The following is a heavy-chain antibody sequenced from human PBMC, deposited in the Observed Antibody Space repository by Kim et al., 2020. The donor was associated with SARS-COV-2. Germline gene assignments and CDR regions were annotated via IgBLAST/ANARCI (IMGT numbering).Heavy chain of an antibody. CDR3: ARPAAYDSSGFVGG. V-gene: IGHV3-30-3*01. Sequence: GGSLRLSCAASGFTFSSYAMHWVRQAPGKGLEWVAVISYDGSNKYYADSVKGRFTISRDNSKNTLYLQMNSLRAEDTAVYYCARPAAYDSSGFVGGWGQGTLVTVSS. CDR1: GFTFSSYA. D-gene: IGHD3-22*01. J-gene: IGHJ4*02. CDR2: ISYDGSNK.